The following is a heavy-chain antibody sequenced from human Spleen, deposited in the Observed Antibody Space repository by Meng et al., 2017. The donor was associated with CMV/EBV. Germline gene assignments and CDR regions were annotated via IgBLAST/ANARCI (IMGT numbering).Heavy chain of an antibody. V-gene: IGHV3-74*01. CDR2: ISGDGTTT. CDR1: GFTFSTYW. D-gene: IGHD2-15*01. CDR3: ARDGKYCSSGTCDYYVMDV. Sequence: GESLKISCAASGFTFSTYWMHWVRQAPGKGLVWVSRISGDGTTTTYADSVRGRFTISRDNAKNTLYLQMDNLRAGDTAVYYCARDGKYCSSGTCDYYVMDVWGQGTTVTVSS. J-gene: IGHJ6*02.